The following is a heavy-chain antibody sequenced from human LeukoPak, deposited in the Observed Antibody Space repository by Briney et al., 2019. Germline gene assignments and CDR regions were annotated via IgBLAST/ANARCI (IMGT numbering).Heavy chain of an antibody. Sequence: GGSLRLSCAASGFTFSSYAMSWVRQAPGKGLEWVSIISASGGSTYYADSVKGRFTISRDNAKNSLYLQMNSLRAEDTAVYYCASAYSSSWYYYWGQGTLVTVSS. CDR2: ISASGGST. CDR1: GFTFSSYA. V-gene: IGHV3-23*01. CDR3: ASAYSSSWYYY. D-gene: IGHD6-13*01. J-gene: IGHJ4*02.